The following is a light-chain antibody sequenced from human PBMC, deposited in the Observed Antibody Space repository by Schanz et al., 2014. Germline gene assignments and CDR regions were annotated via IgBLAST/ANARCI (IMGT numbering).Light chain of an antibody. CDR3: QQYDAWPRT. CDR1: QTVGSNH. CDR2: DAS. Sequence: EIVLTQSPGTLSLSPGERATLSCRASQTVGSNHLAWYQLKPGQAPRLLIYDASNRATGIPARFSGSGSGTDFTLTITSLQSEDFAVYYCQQYDAWPRTFGQGTKLEIK. V-gene: IGKV3-20*01. J-gene: IGKJ2*01.